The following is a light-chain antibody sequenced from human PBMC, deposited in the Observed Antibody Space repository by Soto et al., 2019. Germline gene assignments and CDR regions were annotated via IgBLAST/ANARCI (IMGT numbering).Light chain of an antibody. CDR1: SSNIGANYD. CDR2: GNI. V-gene: IGLV1-40*01. CDR3: QSYYKSLPGLV. J-gene: IGLJ2*01. Sequence: QSVLTQPPSVSGAPGQRVTISCTGSSSNIGANYDVHWYQHLPGAAPKLLIYGNINRLSGVPDRFSGSKSGTSASLAITGLQAEDAADYYCQSYYKSLPGLVFGGGTKVTVL.